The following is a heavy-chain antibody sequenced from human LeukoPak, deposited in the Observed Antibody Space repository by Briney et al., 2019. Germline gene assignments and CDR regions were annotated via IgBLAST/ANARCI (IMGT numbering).Heavy chain of an antibody. J-gene: IGHJ6*02. CDR1: GDSVSSNSAA. Sequence: SQTLSLTCAISGDSVSSNSAAWNWIRQSPSRGLEWLGRTYYRSKWYNDYAVSVKSRITINPDTSKNQFSLQLNSVTPEDTAVYYCARGGRRHCSSTSCYTSYYYGMDVWGQGTTVTVSS. D-gene: IGHD2-2*02. V-gene: IGHV6-1*01. CDR2: TYYRSKWYN. CDR3: ARGGRRHCSSTSCYTSYYYGMDV.